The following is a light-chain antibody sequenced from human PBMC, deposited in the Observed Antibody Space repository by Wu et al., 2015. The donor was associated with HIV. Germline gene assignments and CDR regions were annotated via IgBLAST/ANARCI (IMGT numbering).Light chain of an antibody. CDR1: QTVRSSF. CDR2: DAS. CDR3: QQRSNWPPWT. V-gene: IGKV3-11*01. Sequence: EIVLTQSPGTLSLSPGERATLSCRASQTVRSSFLAWYQQKPGQAPRLLIYDASNRATGIPARFSGSGSGTDFTLTISSLEPEDFAVYYCQQRSNWPPWTFGQGTKVEIK. J-gene: IGKJ1*01.